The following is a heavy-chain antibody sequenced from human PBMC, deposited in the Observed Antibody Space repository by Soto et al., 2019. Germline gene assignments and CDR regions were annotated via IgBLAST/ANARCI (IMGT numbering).Heavy chain of an antibody. CDR3: VSDRGYGHASVPYS. V-gene: IGHV3-30*03. D-gene: IGHD5-18*01. CDR2: ISYDGSLQ. Sequence: QAQLVESGGGLVQPGRSLRLSCAASGFAFSSYGMHWVRQAPGTGLEWVAVISYDGSLQHYADSVKGRFTISRDNSKNMVLLQRSSLRAEDTAVYYCVSDRGYGHASVPYSWGQGTLVSVSS. J-gene: IGHJ4*02. CDR1: GFAFSSYG.